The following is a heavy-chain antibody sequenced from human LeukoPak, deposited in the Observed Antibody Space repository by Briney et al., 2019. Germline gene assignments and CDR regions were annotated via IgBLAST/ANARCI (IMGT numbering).Heavy chain of an antibody. CDR2: IYYSGST. Sequence: PSETLSLTCTVSGGSISSGGYYWSWIRQHPGKGLEWIGYIYYSGSTYYNPSLKSRVTISVDTSKNQFSLKLSSVTAADTAVYYCAREGRYSSSWQIDYWGQGTLVTVSS. CDR1: GGSISSGGYY. V-gene: IGHV4-31*03. J-gene: IGHJ4*02. CDR3: AREGRYSSSWQIDY. D-gene: IGHD6-13*01.